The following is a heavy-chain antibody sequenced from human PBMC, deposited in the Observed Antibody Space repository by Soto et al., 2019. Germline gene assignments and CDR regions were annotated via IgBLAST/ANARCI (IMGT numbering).Heavy chain of an antibody. D-gene: IGHD6-19*01. CDR3: ARDFVRAVAGNSYYFDY. Sequence: ASVKVSCKASGYTFTGYYMHWVRQAPGQGLEWMGWINPNSGGTNYAQKFQGWVTMTRDTSISTAYMELSRLRSDDTAVYYCARDFVRAVAGNSYYFDYWGQGTLVTVSS. CDR2: INPNSGGT. J-gene: IGHJ4*02. CDR1: GYTFTGYY. V-gene: IGHV1-2*04.